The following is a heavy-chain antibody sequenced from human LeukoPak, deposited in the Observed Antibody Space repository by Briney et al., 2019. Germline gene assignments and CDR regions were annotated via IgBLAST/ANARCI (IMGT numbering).Heavy chain of an antibody. CDR3: ARDHCTSATCYGNDFDY. CDR1: GYTCIGYY. CDR2: INPNSGAT. J-gene: IGHJ4*02. V-gene: IGHV1-2*06. Sequence: ASVKVSCKASGYTCIGYYMHWVRQAPGQGLEWMGRINPNSGATNYAQKFQGRVTMTRDTSISTAYMELSRLRSDDTAVYYCARDHCTSATCYGNDFDYWGQGTLVTVSS. D-gene: IGHD2-2*01.